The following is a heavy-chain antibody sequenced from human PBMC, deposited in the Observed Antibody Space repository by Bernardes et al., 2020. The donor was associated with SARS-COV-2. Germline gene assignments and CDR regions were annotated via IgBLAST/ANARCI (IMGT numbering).Heavy chain of an antibody. J-gene: IGHJ4*02. CDR2: ISGSGDST. Sequence: GGSLRLSCAASGFTFSSYAMSWVRQAPGKGLEWVSSISGSGDSTNYADSVKGRFTISRDNSKTTLYLQMNSLTAEDTAVYFCAKGLSLVNLFIDFWGQGTLVTVSS. CDR1: GFTFSSYA. CDR3: AKGLSLVNLFIDF. D-gene: IGHD6-13*01. V-gene: IGHV3-23*01.